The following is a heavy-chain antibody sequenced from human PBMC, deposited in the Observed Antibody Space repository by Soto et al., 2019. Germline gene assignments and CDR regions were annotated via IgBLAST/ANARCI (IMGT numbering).Heavy chain of an antibody. CDR1: GYSFTTYS. J-gene: IGHJ6*02. V-gene: IGHV1-3*01. CDR2: ITGGSGNT. Sequence: QGQLVQSGAEVRKPGASVKVSCTASGYSFTTYSVHWVRQAPGQGLEWMGWITGGSGNTRYSQSLQGRVTITRDSSASTAYLELSSMRSEDTAVYYCARNLWTTPYYYLAMDVWGRVTSVTVSS. D-gene: IGHD2-21*01. CDR3: ARNLWTTPYYYLAMDV.